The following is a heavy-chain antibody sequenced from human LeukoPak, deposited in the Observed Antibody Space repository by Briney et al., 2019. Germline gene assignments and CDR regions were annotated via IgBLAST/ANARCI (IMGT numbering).Heavy chain of an antibody. Sequence: GGSLRLSCAASGFTFSSYGMHWVRQAPGKGLGWVAVIWYDGSNKYYADSVKGRFTISRDNSKNTLYLQMNSLRAEDTAVYYCARDREGYCSSTSCSFFAGDGMDVWGQGTTVTVSS. V-gene: IGHV3-33*01. CDR3: ARDREGYCSSTSCSFFAGDGMDV. CDR1: GFTFSSYG. J-gene: IGHJ6*02. D-gene: IGHD2-2*01. CDR2: IWYDGSNK.